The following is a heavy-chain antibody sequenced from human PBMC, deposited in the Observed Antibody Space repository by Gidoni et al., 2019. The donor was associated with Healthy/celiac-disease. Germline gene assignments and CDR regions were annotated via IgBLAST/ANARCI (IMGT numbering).Heavy chain of an antibody. Sequence: EVQLVESGGGLVQPGGSLRLSCAASGFTFSSYEMNWVRQAPGKGLEWVSYISSSGSTIYYADSVKGRFTISRDNAKNSLYLQMNSLRAEDTAVYYCARDVGINWFDPWGQGTLVTVSS. D-gene: IGHD1-26*01. CDR3: ARDVGINWFDP. V-gene: IGHV3-48*03. CDR2: ISSSGSTI. J-gene: IGHJ5*02. CDR1: GFTFSSYE.